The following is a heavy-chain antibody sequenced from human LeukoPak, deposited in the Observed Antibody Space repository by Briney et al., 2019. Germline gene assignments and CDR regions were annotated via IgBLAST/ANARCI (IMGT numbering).Heavy chain of an antibody. CDR1: GFTFSIHG. D-gene: IGHD5-24*01. J-gene: IGHJ5*02. CDR3: AKDCGWLHFCS. CDR2: ISPGADIT. Sequence: PGGSLRLSCAASGFTFSIHGMKWVRQAPGKGLEWVSGISPGADITYYAESVKGRFTISRDNSKNTLYLQINTLRAEDTAIYYCAKDCGWLHFCSWGQGTLVTVSS. V-gene: IGHV3-23*01.